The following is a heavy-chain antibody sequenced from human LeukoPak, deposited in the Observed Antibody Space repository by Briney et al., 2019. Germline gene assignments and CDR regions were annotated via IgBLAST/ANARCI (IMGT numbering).Heavy chain of an antibody. V-gene: IGHV3-23*01. CDR1: GFTFSSYA. Sequence: GGSLRLSCAASGFTFSSYAMSWVRQAPGKGLEWVSAISGSGASTYYADSVKGRFTISRDNSKNTLYLQMNSLRAEDTAVYYCAKWGYCSSTSCYVDWFDPWGQGTLVTVSS. CDR2: ISGSGAST. CDR3: AKWGYCSSTSCYVDWFDP. J-gene: IGHJ5*02. D-gene: IGHD2-2*01.